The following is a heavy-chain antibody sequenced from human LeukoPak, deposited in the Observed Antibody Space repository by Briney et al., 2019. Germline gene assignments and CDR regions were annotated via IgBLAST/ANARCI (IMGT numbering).Heavy chain of an antibody. CDR1: GFTFSSYA. J-gene: IGHJ4*02. D-gene: IGHD1-26*01. CDR3: ARGHSGRYFDY. V-gene: IGHV3-30*04. CDR2: ISYDGSNK. Sequence: PGRSLRLSCAASGFTFSSYAMHWVRQAPGKGLEWVAVISYDGSNKYYADSVKGRFTISRDNSKNTLYLQMNSLRAEDTAVYYCARGHSGRYFDYWGQGTLVTVSS.